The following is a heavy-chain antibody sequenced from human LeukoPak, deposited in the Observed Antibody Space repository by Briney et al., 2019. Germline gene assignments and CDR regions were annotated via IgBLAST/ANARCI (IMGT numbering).Heavy chain of an antibody. Sequence: SETLSLTCTVSGGSISSYYWSWIRQPAGKGLEWIGRIYTSGSTNYNPSLKSRVTVSVDTSKNQFSLKPSSVTAADTAVYYCARDNGWWEPHAFDIWGRGTMVTVSS. CDR1: GGSISSYY. CDR2: IYTSGST. D-gene: IGHD1-26*01. V-gene: IGHV4-4*07. J-gene: IGHJ3*02. CDR3: ARDNGWWEPHAFDI.